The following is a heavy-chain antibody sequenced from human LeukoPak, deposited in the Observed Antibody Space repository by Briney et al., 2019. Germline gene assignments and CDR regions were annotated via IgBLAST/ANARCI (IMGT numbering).Heavy chain of an antibody. CDR3: ARDHFSLTMIVVDGPPSSPEYFDY. V-gene: IGHV1-2*02. CDR1: GYTFTGYY. CDR2: INPNSGGT. J-gene: IGHJ4*02. D-gene: IGHD3-22*01. Sequence: ASVKVSCKASGYTFTGYYMHWVRQAPGQGLEWMGWINPNSGGTNYAQKFQGRVTMTRDTSISTAYMELSRLRSDDTAVYYCARDHFSLTMIVVDGPPSSPEYFDYWGQGTLVTVSS.